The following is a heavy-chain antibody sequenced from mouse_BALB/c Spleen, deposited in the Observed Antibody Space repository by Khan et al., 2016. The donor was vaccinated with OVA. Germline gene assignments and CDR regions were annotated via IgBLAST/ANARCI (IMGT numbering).Heavy chain of an antibody. V-gene: IGHV3-2*02. CDR2: ISSTGST. D-gene: IGHD2-14*01. CDR3: ARSLYYSYGYALDC. J-gene: IGHJ4*01. Sequence: EVKLQESGPGLVKPSQSLSLTCTVTGYSITSDYAWNWIRQFPGNKLEWMGYISSTGSTSYNPSLKSRISITRDTSKNQFFLQLKSVITEDTATYYCARSLYYSYGYALDCWGRGTSVTVSS. CDR1: GYSITSDYA.